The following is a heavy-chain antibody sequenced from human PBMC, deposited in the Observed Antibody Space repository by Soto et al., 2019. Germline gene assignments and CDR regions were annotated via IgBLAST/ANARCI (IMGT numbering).Heavy chain of an antibody. V-gene: IGHV4-59*01. CDR2: IYYSGST. CDR1: GGSISSYY. CDR3: ARTITFGGVIAEYFDY. D-gene: IGHD3-16*02. J-gene: IGHJ4*02. Sequence: SETLSLTCTVSGGSISSYYWSWIRQPPGKGLEWIGYIYYSGSTNYNPSLKSRVTISVDTSKNQFSLKLSSVTAADTAVYYCARTITFGGVIAEYFDYWGQGTLVTAPQ.